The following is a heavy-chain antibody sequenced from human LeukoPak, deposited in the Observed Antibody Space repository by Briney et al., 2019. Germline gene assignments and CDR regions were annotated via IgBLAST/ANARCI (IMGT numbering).Heavy chain of an antibody. Sequence: GGSLRLSCAASGFTFSSYAMSWVRQAPGKGLEWVSAISGSGGSTYYADSVKGRFTISRDQSKNTLYLQMNSLRAEDTAVYYCAKDILPYGSGNEVDYWGQGTLVTVSS. J-gene: IGHJ4*02. D-gene: IGHD3-10*01. CDR2: ISGSGGST. CDR1: GFTFSSYA. CDR3: AKDILPYGSGNEVDY. V-gene: IGHV3-23*01.